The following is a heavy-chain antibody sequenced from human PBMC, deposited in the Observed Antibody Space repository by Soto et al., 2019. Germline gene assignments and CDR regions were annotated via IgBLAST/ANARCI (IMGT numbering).Heavy chain of an antibody. CDR3: ARGYDILTFDY. V-gene: IGHV4-39*07. D-gene: IGHD3-9*01. CDR2: VFYTGST. CDR1: GGSISSTTHH. Sequence: SETLSLTCTVSGGSISSTTHHWVWVRQPPGKGLEWIACVFYTGSTYYNPSLKSRVIISVDTSKNQFSLKLSSVTAADTAVYYCARGYDILTFDYWGQGTLVTVSS. J-gene: IGHJ4*02.